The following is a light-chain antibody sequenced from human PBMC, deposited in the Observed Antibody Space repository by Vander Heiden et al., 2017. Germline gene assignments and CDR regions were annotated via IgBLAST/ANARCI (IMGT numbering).Light chain of an antibody. J-gene: IGKJ1*01. CDR3: QQDYSTPRT. CDR2: WAS. CDR1: QSVLYSSNNKNY. Sequence: DILMTQSPDSLAVSLGERATINCKSSQSVLYSSNNKNYLAWYQQKPGQPPKLLIYWASTREAGVPDRFSGSGSGTDFTLTISSLQAEDVAVYYCQQDYSTPRTFGQGTKVEIK. V-gene: IGKV4-1*01.